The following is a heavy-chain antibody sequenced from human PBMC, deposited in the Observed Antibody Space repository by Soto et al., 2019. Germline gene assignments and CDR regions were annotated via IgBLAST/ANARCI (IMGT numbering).Heavy chain of an antibody. CDR3: ARDLWGYCGTDCYPLDV. V-gene: IGHV4-59*01. CDR1: GGSISSYY. Sequence: SETLSLTCTVSGGSISSYYWSWIRQPPGKGLEWIGYIYYSGSTFYNPSFKSRVTISVDTSKNQFSLKLNSVTAADTAVYYCARDLWGYCGTDCYPLDVWGQGTTVTVSS. CDR2: IYYSGST. J-gene: IGHJ6*02. D-gene: IGHD2-21*02.